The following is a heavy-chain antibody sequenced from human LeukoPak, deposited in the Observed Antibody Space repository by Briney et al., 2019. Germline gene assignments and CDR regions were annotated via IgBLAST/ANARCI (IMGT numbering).Heavy chain of an antibody. J-gene: IGHJ4*02. Sequence: WGSLRLSCAGSGFTFSSYGRQWVRQAPGKGLEGGAVIWYDGSNKYYADSGKGRFTISRDNSKHTLYLQMNSLRAEDTAVYYCARTGGIVGATNFDYWGQGTLVTVSS. CDR2: IWYDGSNK. V-gene: IGHV3-33*01. D-gene: IGHD1-26*01. CDR3: ARTGGIVGATNFDY. CDR1: GFTFSSYG.